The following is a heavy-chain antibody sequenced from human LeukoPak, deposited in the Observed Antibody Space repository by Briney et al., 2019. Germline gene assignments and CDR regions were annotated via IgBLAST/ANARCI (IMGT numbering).Heavy chain of an antibody. D-gene: IGHD2/OR15-2a*01. Sequence: ASVKVSCKASGYTFTSYYTHWVRQAPGQGLEWMGIIKPSGGSTLYAQKFQGRVTVTSDMSTSTVYVELSSLKSEDTAVYYCAREVPENFNFDYWGQGTLVTVSS. V-gene: IGHV1-46*01. CDR2: IKPSGGST. J-gene: IGHJ4*02. CDR1: GYTFTSYY. CDR3: AREVPENFNFDY.